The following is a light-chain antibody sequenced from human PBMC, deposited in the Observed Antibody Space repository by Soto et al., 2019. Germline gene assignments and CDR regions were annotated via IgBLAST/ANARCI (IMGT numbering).Light chain of an antibody. CDR1: QSVSSN. V-gene: IGKV3-15*01. CDR2: DAS. CDR3: QQYNNWPRT. Sequence: EIVMTQSPATLSVSPGERVTLSCRASQSVSSNLGWYQQKPGQTPRLLIYDASTGATGMPARFSGSGSGTEFTLTISSLQSEDFAVYYCQQYNNWPRTFGQGTKVEIK. J-gene: IGKJ1*01.